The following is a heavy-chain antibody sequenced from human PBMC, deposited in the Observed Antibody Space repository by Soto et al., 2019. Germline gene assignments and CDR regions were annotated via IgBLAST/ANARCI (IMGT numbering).Heavy chain of an antibody. J-gene: IGHJ5*02. CDR2: IYHSGST. CDR3: ARSPSLYSSGWYGGINWFDP. V-gene: IGHV4-4*02. Sequence: SETLSLTCAVSSGSISSSNWWSWVRQPPGKGLEWIGEIYHSGSTNYNPSLKSRVTISVDKSKNQFSLKLSSVTAADTAVYYCARSPSLYSSGWYGGINWFDPWGQGTLVTVSS. D-gene: IGHD6-19*01. CDR1: SGSISSSNW.